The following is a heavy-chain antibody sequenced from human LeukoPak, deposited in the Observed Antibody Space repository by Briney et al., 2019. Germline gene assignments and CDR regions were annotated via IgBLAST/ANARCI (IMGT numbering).Heavy chain of an antibody. Sequence: ASVKASCKASGYTFTSYGISWVRQAPGQGLEWMGWMNPNSGNTGYAQEFQGSVTMTRNTSISTAYMELSSLRSEDTAVYYCARGWGYGDYYYYGMDVWGQGTTVTVSS. CDR2: MNPNSGNT. D-gene: IGHD4-17*01. CDR3: ARGWGYGDYYYYGMDV. CDR1: GYTFTSYG. V-gene: IGHV1-8*02. J-gene: IGHJ6*02.